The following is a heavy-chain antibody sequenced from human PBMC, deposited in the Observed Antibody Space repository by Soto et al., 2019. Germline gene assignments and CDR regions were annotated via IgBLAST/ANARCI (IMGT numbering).Heavy chain of an antibody. Sequence: SLSLSCAASGFTFGDYFLTWIRQAPGKGLEWVSYLSRSSSDTNYADSVKGRFTISRDTAKNSLFLQMNKLRVDDTAVYYCARDYDFWSGYLSGHFYYWGQGTRVTVSS. V-gene: IGHV3-11*06. D-gene: IGHD3-3*01. CDR2: LSRSSSDT. CDR1: GFTFGDYF. CDR3: ARDYDFWSGYLSGHFYY. J-gene: IGHJ4*02.